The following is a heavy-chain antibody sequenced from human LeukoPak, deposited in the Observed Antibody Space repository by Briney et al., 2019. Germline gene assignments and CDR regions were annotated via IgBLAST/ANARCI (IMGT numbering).Heavy chain of an antibody. CDR3: ARGGVDTARGFDY. CDR2: IYHSGST. J-gene: IGHJ4*02. Sequence: PSETLSLTCTVSGYSISSGYYWGWIRQPPGKGLEWIGSIYHSGSTYYNPSLKSRVTISVDTSKNQFSLKLRSVTAADTAVYYCARGGVDTARGFDYWGQGTLVTVSS. CDR1: GYSISSGYY. D-gene: IGHD5-18*01. V-gene: IGHV4-38-2*02.